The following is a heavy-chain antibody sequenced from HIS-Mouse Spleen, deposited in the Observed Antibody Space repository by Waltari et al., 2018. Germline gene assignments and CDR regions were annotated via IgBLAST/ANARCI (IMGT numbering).Heavy chain of an antibody. Sequence: EVQLVESGGGLVQPGGSLRLSCAASGFTFSSYSMNWIRQAPGKGLEWVSSISNSSSTIYYADSVKGRFTISRDNAKNSLYLQMNSLRAEDTAVYYCARSNWNYVGGAFDIWGQGTMVTVSS. CDR3: ARSNWNYVGGAFDI. CDR1: GFTFSSYS. D-gene: IGHD1-7*01. V-gene: IGHV3-48*01. CDR2: ISNSSSTI. J-gene: IGHJ3*02.